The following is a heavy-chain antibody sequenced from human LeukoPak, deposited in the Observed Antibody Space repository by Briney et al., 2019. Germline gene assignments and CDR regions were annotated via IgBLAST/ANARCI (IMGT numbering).Heavy chain of an antibody. CDR1: GGTFSSYA. J-gene: IGHJ4*02. Sequence: ASVNVSCRASGGTFSSYAISWVRQAPGQGLEWMGIINPSGGSTSYAQKFQGRVTITRDTSATTAYMELSSLTSEDTAVYYCAREEGYGRQYDNWGQGTLVTVSS. V-gene: IGHV1-46*01. CDR3: AREEGYGRQYDN. D-gene: IGHD5-18*01. CDR2: INPSGGST.